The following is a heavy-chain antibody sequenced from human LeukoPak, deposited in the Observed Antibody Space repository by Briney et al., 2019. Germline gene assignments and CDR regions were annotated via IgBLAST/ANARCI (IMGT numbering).Heavy chain of an antibody. Sequence: PWRSLRLSCAASGVTFTSNGMHWGCQAPGQGLGLVANINQDGSEKNYENSVKGRFTISRDNAKKSLYLQMTSLRAEETGVYFCARILRSGNSGYACDYWGQGALVTVSS. CDR3: ARILRSGNSGYACDY. V-gene: IGHV3-7*05. D-gene: IGHD5-12*01. CDR1: GVTFTSNG. CDR2: INQDGSEK. J-gene: IGHJ4*02.